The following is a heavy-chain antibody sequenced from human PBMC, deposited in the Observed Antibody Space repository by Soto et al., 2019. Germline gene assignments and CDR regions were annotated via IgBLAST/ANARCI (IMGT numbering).Heavy chain of an antibody. CDR1: GYTFTSYV. Sequence: QVPLVQSGAEVKKPGASVKVSCKASGYTFTSYVITWVRQAPGQGLEWMGWISAYNGNTNFAQKFQGRVTMTTDTSTSTAYMELRRLRSDDTAVYYCARTWSTGWTDYWGQGTLVSVSS. J-gene: IGHJ4*02. CDR2: ISAYNGNT. CDR3: ARTWSTGWTDY. V-gene: IGHV1-18*01. D-gene: IGHD6-19*01.